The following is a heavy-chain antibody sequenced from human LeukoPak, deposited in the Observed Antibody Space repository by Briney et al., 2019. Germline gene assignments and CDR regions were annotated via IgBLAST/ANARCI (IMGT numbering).Heavy chain of an antibody. V-gene: IGHV3-15*01. CDR1: GFTFSNAW. CDR2: IKSKTDARST. CDR3: ATDILEMATTPDAFDI. D-gene: IGHD5-24*01. J-gene: IGHJ3*02. Sequence: PGGSLRLSCAASGFTFSNAWMSWVRQAPGKGLEWVGRIKSKTDARSTAYAATGKVRFTISRDDSKTTLYLQRNSPKTEATADYYCATDILEMATTPDAFDICGQGTLVTVSS.